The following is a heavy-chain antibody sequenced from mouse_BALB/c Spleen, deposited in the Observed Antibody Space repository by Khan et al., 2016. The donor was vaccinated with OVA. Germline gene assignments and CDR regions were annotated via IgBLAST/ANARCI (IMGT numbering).Heavy chain of an antibody. D-gene: IGHD2-14*01. CDR1: GFSLSRYN. Sequence: QVQLKQSGPGLVAPSQGLSITCTVSGFSLSRYNIHWVRQPPGKGLEWLGMIWGGGGTDYNSTLKSRLSISKDNSKNQVFLKMNSLQTDDTAMYFCARAYYRYDGYYAMDYWGQGTSVTVSS. J-gene: IGHJ4*01. CDR3: ARAYYRYDGYYAMDY. V-gene: IGHV2-6-4*01. CDR2: IWGGGGT.